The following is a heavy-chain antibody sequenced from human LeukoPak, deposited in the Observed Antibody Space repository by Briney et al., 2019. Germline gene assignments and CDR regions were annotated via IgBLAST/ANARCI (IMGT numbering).Heavy chain of an antibody. CDR1: GFTFTSFA. J-gene: IGHJ3*02. CDR3: ARERQSVVGAPDAFDI. CDR2: ISSSGSNI. Sequence: GGSLRLSCSASGFTFTSFAMHWVRQAPRKGLEYVSAISSSGSNIFYADSVKGRFTISRDNSKSTLYLQMSGLRAEDTAVYYCARERQSVVGAPDAFDIWGQGTMVTVSS. D-gene: IGHD1-26*01. V-gene: IGHV3-64*04.